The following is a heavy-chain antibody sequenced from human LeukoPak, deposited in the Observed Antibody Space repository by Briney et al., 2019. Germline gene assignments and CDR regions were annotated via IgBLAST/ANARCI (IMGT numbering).Heavy chain of an antibody. V-gene: IGHV3-74*01. D-gene: IGHD6-6*01. Sequence: GGSLRLSCAASGFAVSRNYMTWVRQAPGKGLEWVSRISVDGRTTTYADSVKGRFTISRDNAKNSLYLQMNSLRAEDTAVYYCARVVVYFDYWGQGTLVTVSS. CDR3: ARVVVYFDY. J-gene: IGHJ4*02. CDR2: ISVDGRTT. CDR1: GFAVSRNY.